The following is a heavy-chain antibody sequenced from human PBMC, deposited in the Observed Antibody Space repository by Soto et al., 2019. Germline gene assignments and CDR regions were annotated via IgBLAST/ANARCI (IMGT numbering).Heavy chain of an antibody. D-gene: IGHD2-21*02. Sequence: QVQLVESGGGVAQPGRSLRLSCAASGFTFSSYAMHWVRQAPGKGLEWVAVISYDGSNKYYADSVKGRFTISRDNSKNTLYLQMNSLRAEDTAVYYCARETAGKYFQHWGQGTLVTVSS. CDR1: GFTFSSYA. CDR3: ARETAGKYFQH. V-gene: IGHV3-30-3*01. J-gene: IGHJ1*01. CDR2: ISYDGSNK.